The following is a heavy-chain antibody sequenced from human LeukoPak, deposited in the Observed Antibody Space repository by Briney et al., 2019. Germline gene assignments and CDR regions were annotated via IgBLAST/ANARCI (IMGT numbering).Heavy chain of an antibody. D-gene: IGHD6-6*01. CDR1: GFTFSSYG. CDR3: AKGGPSLVSSSLLVDV. J-gene: IGHJ6*04. CDR2: IRYDGSNK. V-gene: IGHV3-30*02. Sequence: GGSLRLSCAASGFTFSSYGMHWVRQAPGKGLEWVAFIRYDGSNKYYADSVKGRFTISRDNSKNTLYLQMNSLRAEDTAVYYCAKGGPSLVSSSLLVDVWGKGTTVTVSS.